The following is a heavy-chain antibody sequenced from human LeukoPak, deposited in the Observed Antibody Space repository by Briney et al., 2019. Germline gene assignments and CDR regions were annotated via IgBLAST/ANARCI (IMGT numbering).Heavy chain of an antibody. Sequence: SETLSLTCNVSHYSISSGYYWGWIRQPPGKGLEWIGSFYHSGNTYYNPSLKSRVTISLDTSKNHFSLKLTSVTAADTAVYYCARALGDDSSGWYGLVFDYWGQGTLVTVSS. CDR3: ARALGDDSSGWYGLVFDY. D-gene: IGHD6-19*01. J-gene: IGHJ4*02. CDR2: FYHSGNT. V-gene: IGHV4-38-2*02. CDR1: HYSISSGYY.